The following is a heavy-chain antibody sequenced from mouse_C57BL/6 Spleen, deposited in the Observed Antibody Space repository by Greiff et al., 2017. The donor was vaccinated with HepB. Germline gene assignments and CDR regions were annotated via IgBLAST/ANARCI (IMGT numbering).Heavy chain of an antibody. J-gene: IGHJ3*01. D-gene: IGHD2-4*01. CDR2: IYPGSGST. CDR1: GYTFTSYW. V-gene: IGHV1-55*01. Sequence: VQLVESGAELVKPGASVKMSCKASGYTFTSYWITWVKQRPGQGLEWIGDIYPGSGSTNYNEKFKSKATLTVDTSSSTAYMQLSSLTSEDSAVYYCARYDYDEGWFAYWGQGTLVTVSA. CDR3: ARYDYDEGWFAY.